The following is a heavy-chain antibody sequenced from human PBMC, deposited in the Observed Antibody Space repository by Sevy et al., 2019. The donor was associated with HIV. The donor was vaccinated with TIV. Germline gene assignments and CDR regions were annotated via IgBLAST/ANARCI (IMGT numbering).Heavy chain of an antibody. V-gene: IGHV1-8*01. CDR2: MSPNTGAT. J-gene: IGHJ6*02. D-gene: IGHD3-3*01. CDR3: ARGGNGDFWSYEYYYYGMDV. CDR1: GYTFTSYD. Sequence: ASVKVSCEAFGYTFTSYDINWVRQAPGQGLEWKGWMSPNTGATGFAQKFQGRVTLTRNKSITTAYMELSSLTYEDTAVYYCARGGNGDFWSYEYYYYGMDVWGQGTTVTVSS.